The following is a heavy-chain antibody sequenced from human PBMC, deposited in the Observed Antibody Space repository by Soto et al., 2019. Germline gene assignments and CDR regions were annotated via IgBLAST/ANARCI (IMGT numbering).Heavy chain of an antibody. Sequence: SETLSLTCAVYGGSFSGYYWSWIRQPPGKGLEWIGEINHSGSTNYNPSLKSRVTISVDTSKNQFSLKLSSVTAADTAVYYCAGITMVRGVIISHINWFDPWGQGTLVTVSS. CDR1: GGSFSGYY. CDR3: AGITMVRGVIISHINWFDP. CDR2: INHSGST. D-gene: IGHD3-10*01. V-gene: IGHV4-34*01. J-gene: IGHJ5*02.